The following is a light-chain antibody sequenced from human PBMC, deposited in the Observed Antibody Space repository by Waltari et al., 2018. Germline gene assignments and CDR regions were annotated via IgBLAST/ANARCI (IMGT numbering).Light chain of an antibody. CDR2: DAS. Sequence: EVVLTQSPATLSLSPGERATLSCRASQSVSNYLAWYQQKPGQAPRLLISDASNRATGIPARFSGSGSATDFPLPITSLEPEDFALYYCQQRYNWPSITFGQGTRLEIK. V-gene: IGKV3-11*01. J-gene: IGKJ5*01. CDR3: QQRYNWPSIT. CDR1: QSVSNY.